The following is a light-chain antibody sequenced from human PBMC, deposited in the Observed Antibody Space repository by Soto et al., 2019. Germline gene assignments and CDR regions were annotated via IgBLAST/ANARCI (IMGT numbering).Light chain of an antibody. V-gene: IGLV2-14*01. Sequence: QSVLTQPASVSGSPGQSIAISCTGTSSDVGGYNYVSWYQQHPGKAPKLILCDVSNRPSGVSDRFSGSKSGNTASLTISGLQTEDEADYYCSSYTTSSTYVVGTGTKVTVL. CDR2: DVS. J-gene: IGLJ1*01. CDR3: SSYTTSSTYV. CDR1: SSDVGGYNY.